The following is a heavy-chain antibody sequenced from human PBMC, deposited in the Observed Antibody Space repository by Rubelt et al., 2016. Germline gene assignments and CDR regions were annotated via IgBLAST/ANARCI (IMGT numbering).Heavy chain of an antibody. D-gene: IGHD3-22*01. V-gene: IGHV4-38-2*02. CDR2: IYHSGST. J-gene: IGHJ4*02. CDR1: GGSISTYY. CDR3: ARDRDYYDSSGYLR. Sequence: QVQLQESGPGLVKPSETLSLTCTVSGGSISTYYWTWIRQPPGKGLEWIGSIYHSGSTYYNPSLKGWVTISVDTSKNQFSLKLSSVTAADTAVYYCARDRDYYDSSGYLRWGQGTLVTVSS.